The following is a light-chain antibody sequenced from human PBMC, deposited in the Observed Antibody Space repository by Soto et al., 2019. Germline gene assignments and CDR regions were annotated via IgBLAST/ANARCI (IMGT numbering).Light chain of an antibody. CDR2: GAS. V-gene: IGKV1-27*01. CDR3: QKYDTAPLT. CDR1: RDISNY. Sequence: DIQVTQSPSSLSASLGDRVSITCRASRDISNYLAWYQQKPGQVPRLLISGASTLHSGVPSRFSGSGSGTDFTLTITSLQPEDTATYFCQKYDTAPLTFCGGTKVEI. J-gene: IGKJ4*01.